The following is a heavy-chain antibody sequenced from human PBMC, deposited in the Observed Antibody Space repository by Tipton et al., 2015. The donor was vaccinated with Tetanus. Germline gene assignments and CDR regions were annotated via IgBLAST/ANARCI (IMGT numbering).Heavy chain of an antibody. J-gene: IGHJ4*02. D-gene: IGHD5-24*01. V-gene: IGHV4-39*01. CDR3: ARGGAATLTGPRRRRDYFFDS. Sequence: TLSLTCTVSGGSISSGTYYWGWIRQPPGKGLEWIGSIYFSGSTYYNPSLKSRVTIYVDTSKKQFSLRLSSVTAADTAVYYCARGGAATLTGPRRRRDYFFDSWAQGGLVTVSS. CDR1: GGSISSGTYY. CDR2: IYFSGST.